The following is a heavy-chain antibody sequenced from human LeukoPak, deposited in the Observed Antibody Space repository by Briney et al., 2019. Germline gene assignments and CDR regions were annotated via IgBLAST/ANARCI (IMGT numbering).Heavy chain of an antibody. V-gene: IGHV1-2*02. CDR3: AKSGGTYHGDY. J-gene: IGHJ4*02. CDR2: INPNSGGT. D-gene: IGHD1-26*01. Sequence: VASVKVSCKASGYTFPSYGISWVRQAPGQGLEWMGWINPNSGGTNYAQKVQGRVTMTRDTSISTAYMELSRLRSGATAVYYCAKSGGTYHGDYWGQGTLVTVSS. CDR1: GYTFPSYG.